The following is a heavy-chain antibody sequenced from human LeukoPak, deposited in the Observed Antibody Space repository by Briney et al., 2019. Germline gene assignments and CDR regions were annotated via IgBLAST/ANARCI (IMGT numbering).Heavy chain of an antibody. J-gene: IGHJ4*02. V-gene: IGHV3-53*01. Sequence: GGSLRLSCAASGFTFSSNYMSWVRQAPGKGLEWVSVIYTGGSTYYADSVKDRFTISRDNSKNTLYLQMNSLRAEDTAVYYCARVKAVAGVDYWGQGTLVSVSS. D-gene: IGHD6-19*01. CDR3: ARVKAVAGVDY. CDR2: IYTGGST. CDR1: GFTFSSNY.